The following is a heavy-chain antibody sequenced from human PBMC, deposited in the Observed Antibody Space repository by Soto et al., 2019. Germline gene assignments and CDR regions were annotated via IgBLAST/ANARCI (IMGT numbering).Heavy chain of an antibody. V-gene: IGHV2-5*02. CDR3: AFRRNVVPTGGAFDI. CDR1: GFSFSTSGMS. D-gene: IGHD2-21*01. CDR2: IFWACDK. Sequence: QITLKESGPTLVKPTQTLTLTCTLSGFSFSTSGMSVGWIRQPPGKPPECLALIFWACDKRYRSSLKTRLTLSKYTSENQVLLTRPNMDPVDSGTYYCAFRRNVVPTGGAFDIWGRGKEVAVSS. J-gene: IGHJ3*02.